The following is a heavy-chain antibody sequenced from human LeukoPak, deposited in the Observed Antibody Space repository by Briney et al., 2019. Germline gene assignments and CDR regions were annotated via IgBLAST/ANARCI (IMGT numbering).Heavy chain of an antibody. D-gene: IGHD5-12*01. CDR3: ARDGGYRGYDADC. CDR2: ISDSGAM. J-gene: IGHJ4*02. CDR1: GFTFSTYS. V-gene: IGHV3-48*01. Sequence: GGSLRLSCAASGFTFSTYSMKWVRQARGKGLEWVSYISDSGAMYYADSVRGRFTISRENAQNSLFLQMNSLRAEDTAVYYCARDGGYRGYDADCWGQGTLVTVSS.